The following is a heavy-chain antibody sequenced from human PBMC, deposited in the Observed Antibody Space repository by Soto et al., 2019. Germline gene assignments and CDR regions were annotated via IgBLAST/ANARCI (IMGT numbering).Heavy chain of an antibody. CDR1: VFTFSSHA. J-gene: IGHJ4*02. D-gene: IGHD1-1*01. Sequence: SLRLSCAASVFTFSSHAMHWVRQAPGKGLEWVAVTSYDGNNKYYADSVKGRFSISRDNSKNTLYLQMNSLRAEDTAVYFCARHITNEDYWGLGTLVTVS. V-gene: IGHV3-30-3*01. CDR2: TSYDGNNK. CDR3: ARHITNEDY.